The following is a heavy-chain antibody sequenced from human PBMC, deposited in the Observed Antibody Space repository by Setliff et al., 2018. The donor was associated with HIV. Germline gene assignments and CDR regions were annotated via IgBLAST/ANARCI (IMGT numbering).Heavy chain of an antibody. V-gene: IGHV4-34*01. CDR1: GGSFNGYS. Sequence: SETLSLTCAVYGGSFNGYSWSWMRQPPGKGLEWIGEINHSGSTNYNPSLKSRVTISVDTSKNQFSLKLSSVTAADTAVYYCAVRRYYDSTGYYDYWGQGTLVTVSS. D-gene: IGHD3-22*01. CDR3: AVRRYYDSTGYYDY. J-gene: IGHJ4*02. CDR2: INHSGST.